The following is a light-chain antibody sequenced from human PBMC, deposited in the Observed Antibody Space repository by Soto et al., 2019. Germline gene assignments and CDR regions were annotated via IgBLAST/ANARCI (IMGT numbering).Light chain of an antibody. CDR3: QQYNSYWVT. CDR1: PSISSW. Sequence: DIQMTQSPSTLSASVGDRVTITCRASPSISSWLAWYQQKPGKAPKLLIYDASSLESGVPSRFSGSGSGTEFTLTISSLQPDDFATYYCQQYNSYWVTFGQGTRLEI. J-gene: IGKJ5*01. CDR2: DAS. V-gene: IGKV1-5*01.